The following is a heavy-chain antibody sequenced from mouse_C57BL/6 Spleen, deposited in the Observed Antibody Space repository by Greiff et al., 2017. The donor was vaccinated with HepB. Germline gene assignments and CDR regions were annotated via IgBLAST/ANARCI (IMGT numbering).Heavy chain of an antibody. J-gene: IGHJ2*01. CDR1: GYSFTDYN. Sequence: VHVKQSGPELVKPGASVKISCKASGYSFTDYNMNWVKQSNGKSLEWIGVINPNYGTTSYNQKFKGKATLTVDQSSSTAYMQLNSLTSEDSAVYYCARGPYYSNSLDYFDYWGQGTTLTVSS. CDR2: INPNYGTT. D-gene: IGHD2-5*01. CDR3: ARGPYYSNSLDYFDY. V-gene: IGHV1-39*01.